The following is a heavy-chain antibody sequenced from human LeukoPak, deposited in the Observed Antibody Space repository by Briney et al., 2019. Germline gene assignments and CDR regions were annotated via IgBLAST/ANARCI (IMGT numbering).Heavy chain of an antibody. J-gene: IGHJ4*02. CDR1: GFPFSSYW. D-gene: IGHD4/OR15-4a*01. Sequence: GGSLRLSCAASGFPFSSYWMSWVRQAPGKGPEWVANIKQDGGEMFYVDSVKGRFTISRDNAKTSLYLQMNSLRVEDTAVYYCAREDHANYNYWGQGTLVTVSS. CDR3: AREDHANYNY. V-gene: IGHV3-7*01. CDR2: IKQDGGEM.